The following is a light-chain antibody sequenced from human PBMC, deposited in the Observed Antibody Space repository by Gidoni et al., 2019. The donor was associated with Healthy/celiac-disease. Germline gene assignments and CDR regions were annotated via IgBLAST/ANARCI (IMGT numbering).Light chain of an antibody. CDR2: SNN. Sequence: QSVLTQPPSASGPPGHLVTISCSGSSSNIGSNYVYWYQQLPGTATKLLIYSNNQRPSGVTDRFSGSKSGTSASLAISGLRSEDEADYYCAAWDDSLSGRRVFGGGTKLTVL. V-gene: IGLV1-47*02. CDR1: SSNIGSNY. CDR3: AAWDDSLSGRRV. J-gene: IGLJ3*02.